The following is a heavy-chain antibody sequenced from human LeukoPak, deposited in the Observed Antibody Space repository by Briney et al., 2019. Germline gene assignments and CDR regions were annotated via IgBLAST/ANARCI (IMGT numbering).Heavy chain of an antibody. CDR1: GFTFSSYA. D-gene: IGHD6-19*01. J-gene: IGHJ5*02. Sequence: GGSLRLSCAASGFTFSSYAMSWVRQAPGKGLEWVSAISGSGGSTYYADSVKGRFTISRDNSKNTLYLQMNSLRAEDTAVYYCAKDDEGWLVGKMGNWFDPWGQGTLVTVSS. CDR2: ISGSGGST. CDR3: AKDDEGWLVGKMGNWFDP. V-gene: IGHV3-23*01.